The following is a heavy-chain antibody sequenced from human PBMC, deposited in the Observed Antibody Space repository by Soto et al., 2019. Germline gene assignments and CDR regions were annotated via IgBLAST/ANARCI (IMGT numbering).Heavy chain of an antibody. CDR2: ISSNGGST. CDR3: ARDVYTDRRAVAVC. CDR1: GFTFSSYA. J-gene: IGHJ4*02. D-gene: IGHD6-19*01. Sequence: EVQLVESGGGLVQPGGSLRLSCAASGFTFSSYAMHWVRQAPGKGLEYVSAISSNGGSTYYANSVKGRFTISRDNSKNTLYLQMGSLRAEDMGVYYCARDVYTDRRAVAVCWGQGTLVTVSS. V-gene: IGHV3-64*01.